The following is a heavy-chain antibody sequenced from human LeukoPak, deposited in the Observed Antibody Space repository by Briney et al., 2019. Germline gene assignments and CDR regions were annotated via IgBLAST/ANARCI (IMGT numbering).Heavy chain of an antibody. J-gene: IGHJ6*02. CDR2: ISSSGRTI. Sequence: PGGSLRLSCAASGFTFNNYQMNWVRQAPGKGLECISYISSSGRTIYYADSLKGRFTVSRDNSKNTLYLQMNSLRAEDTAVYYCAKGDFYGDYPYGMDVWGQGTTVTVSS. CDR1: GFTFNNYQ. D-gene: IGHD3-3*01. CDR3: AKGDFYGDYPYGMDV. V-gene: IGHV3-48*03.